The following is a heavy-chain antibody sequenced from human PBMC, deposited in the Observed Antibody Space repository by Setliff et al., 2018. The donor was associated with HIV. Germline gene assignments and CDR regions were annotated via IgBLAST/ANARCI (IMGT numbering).Heavy chain of an antibody. V-gene: IGHV3-48*01. CDR2: SSPTRSTK. J-gene: IGHJ6*03. CDR1: GSSLGDFM. CDR3: SRGDCWSGHAFYMDV. D-gene: IGHD3-3*01. Sequence: GGSLRPSCTASGSSLGDFMLTWVRQAPGKGLQWVSDSSPTRSTKLYAESVKGRFTISRDNAKNSLYLQMNSLRVEDTTVYYCSRGDCWSGHAFYMDVWGKGTTVTVSS.